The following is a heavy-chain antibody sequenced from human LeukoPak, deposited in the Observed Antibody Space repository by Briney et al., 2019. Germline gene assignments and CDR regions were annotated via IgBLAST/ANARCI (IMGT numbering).Heavy chain of an antibody. CDR2: INTNTGNP. J-gene: IGHJ2*01. D-gene: IGHD5-18*01. Sequence: ASVKVSCKASGYTFTSYAMNWVRQAPGQGLEWMGWINTNTGNPTYAQGFTGRFVFSLDTSVSTAYLQISSLKAEDTAVYYCATKGYSYGFGWYFDLWGRGTLVTVSS. CDR3: ATKGYSYGFGWYFDL. V-gene: IGHV7-4-1*02. CDR1: GYTFTSYA.